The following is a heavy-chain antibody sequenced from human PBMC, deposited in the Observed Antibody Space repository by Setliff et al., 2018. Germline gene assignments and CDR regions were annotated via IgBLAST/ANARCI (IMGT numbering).Heavy chain of an antibody. Sequence: ASVKVSCKASAGTFSSYAISWVRQAPGQGLEWMGWISAYNGNTNYAQKLQGRVTMTTDTSTSTAYMELRSLRSDDTAVYYCARDFWAYCGGDCSVFDYWGQGTLVTVSS. CDR1: AGTFSSYA. CDR3: ARDFWAYCGGDCSVFDY. CDR2: ISAYNGNT. J-gene: IGHJ4*02. V-gene: IGHV1-18*01. D-gene: IGHD2-21*02.